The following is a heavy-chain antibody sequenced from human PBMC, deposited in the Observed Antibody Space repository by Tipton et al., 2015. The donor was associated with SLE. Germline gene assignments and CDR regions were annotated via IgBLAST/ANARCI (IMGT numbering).Heavy chain of an antibody. Sequence: LRLSCTVSGALISSRGNHWTWIRQPPGKGLEWIGDISSSGNTRYSPYLRSRLTISVDTSMNYFYLTLSSVTAADTAVYYCARALGQGLYYFYYMDVWGKGTSVTVSS. CDR2: ISSSGNT. CDR3: ARALGQGLYYFYYMDV. D-gene: IGHD3-10*01. J-gene: IGHJ6*03. V-gene: IGHV4-31*02. CDR1: GALISSRGNH.